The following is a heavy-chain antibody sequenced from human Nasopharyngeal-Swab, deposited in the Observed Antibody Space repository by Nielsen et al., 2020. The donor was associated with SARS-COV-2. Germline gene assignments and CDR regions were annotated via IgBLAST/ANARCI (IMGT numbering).Heavy chain of an antibody. CDR3: ARDYCSSTSCYDY. V-gene: IGHV3-48*03. D-gene: IGHD2-2*01. J-gene: IGHJ4*02. Sequence: GESLKISCAASGFSISNYGMNWVRQAPGKGLEWVSHMSSSGGTRYYADSVKGRFTISRDNAKNSLYLQMNSLRAEDTAVYYCARDYCSSTSCYDYWGQGTLVTVSS. CDR2: MSSSGGTR. CDR1: GFSISNYG.